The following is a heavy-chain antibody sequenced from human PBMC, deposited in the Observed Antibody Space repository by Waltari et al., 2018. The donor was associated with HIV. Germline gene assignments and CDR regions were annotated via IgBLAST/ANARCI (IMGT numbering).Heavy chain of an antibody. D-gene: IGHD3-16*01. CDR3: ARGEGRKLWAQYLDF. CDR1: GSSIPVTDFV. CDR2: INHSGST. J-gene: IGHJ4*02. Sequence: QVQLQESGFGLLKPSESLSLTCSVVGSSIPVTDFVWAWIRRPPGQGLEWIGSINHSGSTYYHPSLQGRVVMSADTRKNEFFLKVTSVTAADTAVYYCARGEGRKLWAQYLDFWGQGHLVTVSS. V-gene: IGHV4-39*02.